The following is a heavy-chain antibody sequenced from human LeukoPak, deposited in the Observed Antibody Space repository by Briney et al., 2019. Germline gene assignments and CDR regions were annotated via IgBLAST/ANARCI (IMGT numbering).Heavy chain of an antibody. CDR1: GFTFSSYG. CDR2: ISYDGSNK. J-gene: IGHJ4*02. D-gene: IGHD4-23*01. V-gene: IGHV3-30*03. Sequence: GGSLRLSCAASGFTFSSYGMHWVRQAPGKGLEWVAVISYDGSNKYYADSVKGRFTISRDNSKNTLYLQMNSLRAEDTAVYYCARSNGVTTVAPFDYWGQGTLVTVSS. CDR3: ARSNGVTTVAPFDY.